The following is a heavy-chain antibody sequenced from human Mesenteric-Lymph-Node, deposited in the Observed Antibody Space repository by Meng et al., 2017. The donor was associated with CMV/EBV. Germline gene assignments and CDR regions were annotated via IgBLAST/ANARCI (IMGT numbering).Heavy chain of an antibody. CDR2: IYSGGST. J-gene: IGHJ5*02. V-gene: IGHV3-53*05. D-gene: IGHD6-13*01. CDR1: GFTVSSNY. CDR3: ARDIISSRSSGGWFDP. Sequence: GESLKISCAASGFTVSSNYMSWVRQAPGKGLEWVSVIYSGGSTYYADSVKGRFTISRDNSKNTLYLQMNSLRAEDTAVYYCARDIISSRSSGGWFDPWGQGTLVTVSS.